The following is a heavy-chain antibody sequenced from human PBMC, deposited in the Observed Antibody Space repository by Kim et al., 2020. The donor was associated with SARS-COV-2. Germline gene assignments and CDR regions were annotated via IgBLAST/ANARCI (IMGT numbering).Heavy chain of an antibody. Sequence: SVKVSCKASGGTFSSYAISWVRQAPGQGLEWMGGIIPIFGTANYAQKFQGRVTITADESTSTAYMELSSLRSEDTAVYYCAILPDIVVVPAANFYFDYWGQGTLVTVSS. CDR1: GGTFSSYA. J-gene: IGHJ4*02. CDR3: AILPDIVVVPAANFYFDY. V-gene: IGHV1-69*13. CDR2: IIPIFGTA. D-gene: IGHD2-2*01.